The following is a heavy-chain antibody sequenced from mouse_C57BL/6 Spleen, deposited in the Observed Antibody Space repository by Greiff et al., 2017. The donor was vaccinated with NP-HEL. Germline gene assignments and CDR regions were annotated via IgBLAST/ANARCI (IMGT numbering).Heavy chain of an antibody. CDR2: IDPSDSET. J-gene: IGHJ2*01. CDR1: GYTFTSYW. CDR3: ARQIYYGNYVFDY. V-gene: IGHV1-52*01. Sequence: QVQLQQPGAELVRPGSSVKLSCKASGYTFTSYWMHWVKQRPIQGLEWIGNIDPSDSETHYNQKFKDKATLTVDKSSSTAYMQLSSLTSEDSAVYYCARQIYYGNYVFDYWGQGTTLTVSS. D-gene: IGHD2-1*01.